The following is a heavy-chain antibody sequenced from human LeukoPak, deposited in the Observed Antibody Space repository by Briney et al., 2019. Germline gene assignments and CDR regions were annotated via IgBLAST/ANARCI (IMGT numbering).Heavy chain of an antibody. J-gene: IGHJ3*02. D-gene: IGHD6-19*01. CDR1: GFTFSSYA. CDR3: ARSSSGWYVDAFDI. V-gene: IGHV3-23*01. Sequence: GGSLRLSCAASGFTFSSYAMNWVRQAPGMGLEWVSATGSTGVSTFYADSVKGRFTVSRDNSKNTLSLQMNSLRAGDTAVYYCARSSSGWYVDAFDIWGQGTMVTVSS. CDR2: TGSTGVST.